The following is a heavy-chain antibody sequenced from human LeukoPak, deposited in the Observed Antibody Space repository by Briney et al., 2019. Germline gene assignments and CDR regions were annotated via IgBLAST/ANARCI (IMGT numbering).Heavy chain of an antibody. V-gene: IGHV4-39*07. Sequence: SETLSLTCTVSGGSISSSSYYWGWIRQPPGKGLEWIGSIYHSGSTYYNPSLKSRVTISVDTSKNQFSLKLSSVTAADTAVYYCAGSMVRGVIKLDYWGQGTLVTVSS. D-gene: IGHD3-10*01. CDR2: IYHSGST. CDR1: GGSISSSSYY. CDR3: AGSMVRGVIKLDY. J-gene: IGHJ4*02.